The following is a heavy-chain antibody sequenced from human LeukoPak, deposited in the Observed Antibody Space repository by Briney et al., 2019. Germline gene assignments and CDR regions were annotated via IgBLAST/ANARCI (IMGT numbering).Heavy chain of an antibody. Sequence: GGSLRLSCEDSGFTFRSYEMSWFRQAPGKGLEWVGFIRSKAYGGTTEYAASVKGRFTISRDDSKSIAYLQVNSLKTEDTAVYYCTGSFGELSFFAYWGQGTLVTVSS. CDR1: GFTFRSYE. V-gene: IGHV3-49*03. CDR2: IRSKAYGGTT. J-gene: IGHJ4*02. CDR3: TGSFGELSFFAY. D-gene: IGHD3-10*01.